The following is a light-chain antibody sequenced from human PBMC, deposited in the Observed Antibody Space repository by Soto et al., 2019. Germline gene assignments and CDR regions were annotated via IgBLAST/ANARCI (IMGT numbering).Light chain of an antibody. V-gene: IGKV1-39*01. CDR1: QSMSTY. CDR2: AAS. CDR3: HQYYSFPRT. J-gene: IGKJ1*01. Sequence: DIQMTQSPSSLSASVGDRVTITCRASQSMSTYLNWYQHRPGKAPELLIYAASSLQSGVPSRFSGSGSGTEFTLTITSLQPDDFATYYCHQYYSFPRTFGQGTKVEVK.